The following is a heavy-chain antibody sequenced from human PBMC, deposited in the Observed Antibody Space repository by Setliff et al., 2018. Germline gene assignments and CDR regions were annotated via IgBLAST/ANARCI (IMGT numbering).Heavy chain of an antibody. CDR2: ISPYSGES. D-gene: IGHD3-16*01. Sequence: ASVKVSCKASGHTLSNYGISWVRQAPGQGLEWMGWISPYSGESNYAQKFQDRLTVTADTSTKTTYMELRSLTSDDTAVYFCTRSRGPRVVLAADFDFWGQGTLVTVSS. CDR3: TRSRGPRVVLAADFDF. J-gene: IGHJ4*02. V-gene: IGHV1-18*04. CDR1: GHTLSNYG.